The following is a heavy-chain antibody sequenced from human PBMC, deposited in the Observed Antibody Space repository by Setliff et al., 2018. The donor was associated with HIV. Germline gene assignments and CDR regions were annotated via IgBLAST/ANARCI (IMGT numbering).Heavy chain of an antibody. Sequence: SETLSLTCSVSGGSISSHYWSWIRQPPGKGLEWIGHIYTSGSTNYNRSLKSRVTISLDTSKNQFSLRLTSVTAADTARYFCARSSRTSPYWFDYWGQGPLVTVSS. CDR1: GGSISSHY. CDR3: ARSSRTSPYWFDY. D-gene: IGHD6-6*01. CDR2: IYTSGST. J-gene: IGHJ4*02. V-gene: IGHV4-4*08.